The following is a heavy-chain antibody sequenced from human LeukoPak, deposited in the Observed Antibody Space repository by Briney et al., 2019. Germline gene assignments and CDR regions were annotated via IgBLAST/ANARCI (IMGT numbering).Heavy chain of an antibody. Sequence: ASVTVSFKASGYTFTSYDINWVRQATGQGLAWMGWMNPNSGNTGYAQKFQGRVTMTRNTSISTAYMELSSLRSEDTAVYYCARGPKKVAGYYYYYMDVWGKGTTVTISS. CDR3: ARGPKKVAGYYYYYMDV. CDR1: GYTFTSYD. CDR2: MNPNSGNT. V-gene: IGHV1-8*01. D-gene: IGHD2-15*01. J-gene: IGHJ6*03.